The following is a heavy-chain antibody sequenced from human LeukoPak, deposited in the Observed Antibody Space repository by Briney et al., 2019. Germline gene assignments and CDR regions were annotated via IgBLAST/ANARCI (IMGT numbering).Heavy chain of an antibody. CDR1: GFSLSTSGVG. J-gene: IGHJ4*02. CDR2: IYWDDDK. Sequence: SGPTLVKPTQTLTLTCTFSGFSLSTSGVGVGWIRQPPGKALEWLALIYWDDDKSYSASLKRRLTITKDTSKNQVVLTKPNMEPVDTATDYCAHVPDGYSSGWYVRYWGQGTLVTVSS. D-gene: IGHD6-19*01. V-gene: IGHV2-5*02. CDR3: AHVPDGYSSGWYVRY.